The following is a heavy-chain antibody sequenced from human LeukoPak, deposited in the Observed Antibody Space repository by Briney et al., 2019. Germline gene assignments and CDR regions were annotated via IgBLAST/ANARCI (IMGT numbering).Heavy chain of an antibody. D-gene: IGHD2-8*02. CDR1: GGDFNTHI. Sequence: SVKVSCKASGGDFNTHIINWVRQAPGQGLEWMGRIIPMRNLVNYAHRFKGRVLITAEKSRRTAYMELSALTSDDTAVYYCARGKYCSGGECYSVRTSYDGFDSWGQGTVVSVSS. V-gene: IGHV1-69*02. J-gene: IGHJ5*01. CDR2: IIPMRNLV. CDR3: ARGKYCSGGECYSVRTSYDGFDS.